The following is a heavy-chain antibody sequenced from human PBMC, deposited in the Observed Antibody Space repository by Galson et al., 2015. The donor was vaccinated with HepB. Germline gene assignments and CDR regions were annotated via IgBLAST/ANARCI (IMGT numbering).Heavy chain of an antibody. J-gene: IGHJ1*01. CDR3: ARIVATIPLGAEYFQH. CDR2: IKQDGSEK. V-gene: IGHV3-7*03. CDR1: GFTFSSYW. Sequence: SLRLSCAASGFTFSSYWMSWVRQAPGKGLEWAANIKQDGSEKYYVDSVKGRFTISRDNAKNSLYLQMNSLRAEDTAVYYCARIVATIPLGAEYFQHWGQGTLVTVSS. D-gene: IGHD5-12*01.